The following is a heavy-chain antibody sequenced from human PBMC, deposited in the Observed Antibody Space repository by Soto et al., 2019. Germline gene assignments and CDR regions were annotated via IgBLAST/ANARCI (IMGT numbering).Heavy chain of an antibody. CDR3: ARGEAIGDDP. J-gene: IGHJ5*02. CDR1: GLTFSSYW. D-gene: IGHD3-10*01. Sequence: EVHLVESGGGLAQPGGSLRLSCAASGLTFSSYWMTWVRQAQGKGLEWVANIKQAGSEKYDVDSGKGRFTISRDNAKNSLYLQMNNRRVEDTAVYYCARGEAIGDDPWGHGTLVTVSS. CDR2: IKQAGSEK. V-gene: IGHV3-7*01.